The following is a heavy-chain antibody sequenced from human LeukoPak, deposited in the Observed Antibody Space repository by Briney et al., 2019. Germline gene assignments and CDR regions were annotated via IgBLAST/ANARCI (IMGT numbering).Heavy chain of an antibody. CDR2: INPDNGAT. CDR3: ARDGARGYSYSFYMDV. V-gene: IGHV1-2*02. CDR1: GYTFTSYG. Sequence: ASVKVSCKASGYTFTSYGISWVRQAPGQGLEWMGWINPDNGATIYAQKFQGRVTMTRDTSISTAYMELSRLRSDDTAVYYCARDGARGYSYSFYMDVWGKETTVTVSS. J-gene: IGHJ6*03. D-gene: IGHD5-12*01.